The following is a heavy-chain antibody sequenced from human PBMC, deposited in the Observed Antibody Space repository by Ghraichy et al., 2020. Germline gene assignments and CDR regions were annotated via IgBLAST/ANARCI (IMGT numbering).Heavy chain of an antibody. V-gene: IGHV4-4*02. D-gene: IGHD1-26*01. Sequence: SETLSLTCAVSGGSISSSNWWSWVRQPPGKGLKWIGEIYHSGSTNYNPSLKSRVTISVDKSKNQFSLKLSSVTAADTAVYYCAKTIVGASSNWFDPWGQGTLVTVSS. CDR2: IYHSGST. J-gene: IGHJ5*02. CDR3: AKTIVGASSNWFDP. CDR1: GGSISSSNW.